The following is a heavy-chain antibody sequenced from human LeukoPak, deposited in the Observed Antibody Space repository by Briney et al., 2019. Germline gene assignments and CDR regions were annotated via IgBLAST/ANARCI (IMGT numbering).Heavy chain of an antibody. J-gene: IGHJ4*02. Sequence: ASVKVSCKASGYTFTSYYMHWVRQAPGQGLEWMGIINPTRDSTSYAQKFQGRVTMTRDTSTSTVYMELSSLRSEDTAVYYCARYTGTGGYFWGQGTLVTVSS. CDR3: ARYTGTGGYF. D-gene: IGHD2-8*02. CDR2: INPTRDST. V-gene: IGHV1-46*01. CDR1: GYTFTSYY.